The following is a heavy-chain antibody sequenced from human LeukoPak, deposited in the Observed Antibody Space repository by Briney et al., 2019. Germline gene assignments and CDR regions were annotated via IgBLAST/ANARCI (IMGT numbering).Heavy chain of an antibody. V-gene: IGHV4-59*01. CDR1: GDSINLYY. Sequence: SETLSLTCSVSGDSINLYYGAWIRQPPGKGLEWIGCIYYTGTTNYNPSLKSRVSISVDTSKNQFSLSLRSVTAADTAVYYCARYNTVSRGFTALDFWGQGTLVTVSS. J-gene: IGHJ4*02. CDR3: ARYNTVSRGFTALDF. CDR2: IYYTGTT. D-gene: IGHD3-10*01.